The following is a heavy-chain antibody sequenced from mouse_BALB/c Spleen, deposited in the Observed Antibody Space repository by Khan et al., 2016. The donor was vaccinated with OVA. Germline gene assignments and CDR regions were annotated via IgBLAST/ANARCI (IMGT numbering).Heavy chain of an antibody. D-gene: IGHD1-1*01. CDR1: GFTFSTYG. V-gene: IGHV5-6*01. CDR2: ISSGGSYT. Sequence: EVQLVESGGDLVKPGGSLKLSCAASGFTFSTYGMSWVRQTPDKRLEWVATISSGGSYTYYVDSVKGRFTISRDNAKNTLYLQMSSLKSEDTAMYYCARLAYYYNNEGFAYWGQGTLVTVSA. CDR3: ARLAYYYNNEGFAY. J-gene: IGHJ3*01.